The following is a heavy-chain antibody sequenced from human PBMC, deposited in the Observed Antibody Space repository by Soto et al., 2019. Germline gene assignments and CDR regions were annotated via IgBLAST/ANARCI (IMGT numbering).Heavy chain of an antibody. V-gene: IGHV4-39*01. Sequence: SETLTLTCTVSGGSISSSSDYWGWIRQPPGKGLEWIGSIYYSGSTYYNPSLKSRVTISVDTSKNQFSLKLSSVTAADTAVYYCARRGYCSGGSCFKGAFDIWGQGTMVTVSS. CDR3: ARRGYCSGGSCFKGAFDI. CDR2: IYYSGST. D-gene: IGHD2-15*01. J-gene: IGHJ3*02. CDR1: GGSISSSSDY.